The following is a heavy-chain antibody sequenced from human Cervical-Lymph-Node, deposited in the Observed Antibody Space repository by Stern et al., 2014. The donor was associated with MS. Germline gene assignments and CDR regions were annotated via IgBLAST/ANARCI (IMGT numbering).Heavy chain of an antibody. D-gene: IGHD4-23*01. Sequence: EVQLVESGGGLVKPGGSLRLSCAASGFTFRSYSMNLVRQAPGKGLEWVASISSGGSYIYYADSLKGRFTISRDNAKNSLYLQMNSLRAEDTAVYYCARGRGGNYRYYFDYWGQGTLVTVSS. CDR2: ISSGGSYI. CDR1: GFTFRSYS. J-gene: IGHJ4*02. V-gene: IGHV3-21*01. CDR3: ARGRGGNYRYYFDY.